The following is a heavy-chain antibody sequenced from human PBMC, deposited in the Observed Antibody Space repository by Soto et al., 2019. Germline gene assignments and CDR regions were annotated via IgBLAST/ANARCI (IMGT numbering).Heavy chain of an antibody. Sequence: GASVKVSCKASGYTLTSYDINWVRQATGQGLEWMGWMNPNSGNTGYAQKFQGRVTMTRNTSISTAYMELSSLRSEDTAVYYCARTEAPFTIFGVVINHDAFDIWGQGTMVTVSS. J-gene: IGHJ3*02. D-gene: IGHD3-3*01. CDR1: GYTLTSYD. CDR2: MNPNSGNT. V-gene: IGHV1-8*01. CDR3: ARTEAPFTIFGVVINHDAFDI.